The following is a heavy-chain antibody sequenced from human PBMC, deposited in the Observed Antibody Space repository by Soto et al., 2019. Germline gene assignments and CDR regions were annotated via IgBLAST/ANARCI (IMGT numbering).Heavy chain of an antibody. CDR1: GGTFSGYA. D-gene: IGHD3-10*01. CDR2: IIPIFGTA. J-gene: IGHJ6*02. V-gene: IGHV1-69*06. CDR3: GGYYYGSGRSPPKGYYGMDV. Sequence: SVKVSCKASGGTFSGYAISWVRQAPGQGLEWMGGIIPIFGTANYAQKFQGRVTITADKSTSTAYMELSSLRAEDTAVYYCGGYYYGSGRSPPKGYYGMDVWGQGTTVTVSS.